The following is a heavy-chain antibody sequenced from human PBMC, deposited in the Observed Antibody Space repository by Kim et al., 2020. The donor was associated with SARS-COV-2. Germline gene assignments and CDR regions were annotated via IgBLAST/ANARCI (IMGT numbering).Heavy chain of an antibody. J-gene: IGHJ6*02. CDR3: ARDRLPAEYRGLGV. CDR1: GFTFSSYW. CDR2: IKQDGSEK. D-gene: IGHD2-2*01. Sequence: GGSLRLSCAASGFTFSSYWMSWVRRAPGKGLEWVANIKQDGSEKYYVDSVKGRFTISRDNAKNSLYLQLNSLRDEDTAVYYCARDRLPAEYRGLGVWGQGTTVTVSS. V-gene: IGHV3-7*01.